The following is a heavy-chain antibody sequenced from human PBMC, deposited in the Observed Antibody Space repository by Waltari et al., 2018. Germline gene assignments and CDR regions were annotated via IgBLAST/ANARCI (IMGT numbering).Heavy chain of an antibody. D-gene: IGHD3-10*01. CDR1: GYTFMNFG. CDR3: ARGGMTPWDY. CDR2: ISGHTGKT. J-gene: IGHJ4*02. Sequence: QVQLVQSGGEVKKPGDSVKVSCKTSGYTFMNFGVTWVRQAPGQGFEWMGWISGHTGKTNYARKFQGRVTMTTDTSTTTAYLELRSLTSDDTAFYYCARGGMTPWDYWGQGTLVSVSS. V-gene: IGHV1-18*01.